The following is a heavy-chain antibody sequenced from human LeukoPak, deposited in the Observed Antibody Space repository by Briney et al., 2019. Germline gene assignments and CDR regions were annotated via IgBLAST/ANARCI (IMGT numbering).Heavy chain of an antibody. CDR2: MYPGDSDT. CDR3: AASTYGSGAYVGFDS. Sequence: GESLKISCRAAGYTFTNYWIGWVRQMPGKGLEWMGIMYPGDSDTGYSPSFQGQVTLSADKSISTAYLQWSSLKASDTAMYYCAASTYGSGAYVGFDSWGQGTLVTVSS. D-gene: IGHD3-10*01. CDR1: GYTFTNYW. J-gene: IGHJ4*02. V-gene: IGHV5-51*01.